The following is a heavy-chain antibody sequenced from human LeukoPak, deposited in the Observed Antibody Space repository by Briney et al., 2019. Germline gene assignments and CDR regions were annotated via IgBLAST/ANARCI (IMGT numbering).Heavy chain of an antibody. CDR3: TRRAGGCSSSSCYDY. J-gene: IGHJ4*02. V-gene: IGHV3-73*01. CDR2: IRSKANGYAT. D-gene: IGHD2-2*01. Sequence: GESLTLSCAASGFTFSDSAMHWVRQASGKGLEWVGRIRSKANGYATAYGASVKGRFTISRDESKNTAYLQMNSLKTEDTAVYFCTRRAGGCSSSSCYDYWGQGILVTVSS. CDR1: GFTFSDSA.